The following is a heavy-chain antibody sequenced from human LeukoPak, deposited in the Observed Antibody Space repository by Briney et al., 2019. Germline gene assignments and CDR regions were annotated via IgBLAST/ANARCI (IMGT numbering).Heavy chain of an antibody. D-gene: IGHD6-6*01. J-gene: IGHJ5*02. V-gene: IGHV4-34*01. CDR2: INHSGST. Sequence: PSETLSLTCAVYGGPFSGYYWSWIRQPPGKGLEWIGEINHSGSTNYNPSLKSRVTISVDTSKNQFSLKLSSVTAADTAVYYCARRYSSSSFNWFDPWGQGTLVTVSS. CDR1: GGPFSGYY. CDR3: ARRYSSSSFNWFDP.